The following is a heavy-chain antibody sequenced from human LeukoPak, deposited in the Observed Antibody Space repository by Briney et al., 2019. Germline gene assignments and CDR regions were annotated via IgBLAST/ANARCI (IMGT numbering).Heavy chain of an antibody. J-gene: IGHJ4*02. CDR2: ISSSSSYI. D-gene: IGHD6-13*01. CDR3: ARLRYSSSWYDY. Sequence: GGSLRLPCAASGFTFSSYSMNWVRQAPGKGLEWVSSISSSSSYIYYADSVKGRFTISRDNAKNSLYLQMNSLRAEDTAVYYCARLRYSSSWYDYWGQGTLVTVSS. V-gene: IGHV3-21*01. CDR1: GFTFSSYS.